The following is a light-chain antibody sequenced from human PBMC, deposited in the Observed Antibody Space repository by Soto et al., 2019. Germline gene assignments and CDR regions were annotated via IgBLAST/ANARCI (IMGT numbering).Light chain of an antibody. V-gene: IGKV4-1*01. Sequence: DIVMTQSPDSLAVSLGERATINCKSSQSVLYSSNNKNYLAWYQQKPGQPPKMLIYWASTRESGVPDRFSGSGSGTDFTLTIRSLQAADVAVYYCQQYYSTPLTFGPGTKVDLK. CDR2: WAS. CDR1: QSVLYSSNNKNY. CDR3: QQYYSTPLT. J-gene: IGKJ3*01.